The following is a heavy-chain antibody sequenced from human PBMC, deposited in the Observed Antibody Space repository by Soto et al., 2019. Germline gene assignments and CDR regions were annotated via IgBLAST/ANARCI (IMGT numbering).Heavy chain of an antibody. CDR1: GASVGSGSFY. D-gene: IGHD3-3*01. V-gene: IGHV4-61*01. Sequence: SETLSLTCTVSGASVGSGSFYWSWIRQPPGKGLEWIGYVFFSGSTNYNPSLKSRVTISIDRAKRQFSLTLSSVTAADTAVYYCARTAGTFDNFWSGYGYDIWGPGTKVTVSS. J-gene: IGHJ3*02. CDR2: VFFSGST. CDR3: ARTAGTFDNFWSGYGYDI.